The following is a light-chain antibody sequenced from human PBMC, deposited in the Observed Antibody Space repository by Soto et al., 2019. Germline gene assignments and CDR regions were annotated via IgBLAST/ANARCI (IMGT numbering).Light chain of an antibody. V-gene: IGLV2-8*01. CDR1: SSDVGGYNY. J-gene: IGLJ2*01. CDR2: EVS. Sequence: QSALTQPPSASGSPGQSVTIACTGTSSDVGGYNYVSWYQQHPGKAPKLMISEVSKRPSGVPDRFSGSKSGNTASLTVSGLVAEDEADYYCSSFAGNNNLVFGGGTKLTVL. CDR3: SSFAGNNNLV.